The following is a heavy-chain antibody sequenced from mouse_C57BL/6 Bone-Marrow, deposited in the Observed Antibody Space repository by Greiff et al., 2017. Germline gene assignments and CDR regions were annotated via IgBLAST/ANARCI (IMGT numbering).Heavy chain of an antibody. Sequence: VQLKQSGGGLVQPKGSLKLSCAASGFSFNTYAMNWVRQAPGKGLEWVARIRSKSNNYATYYADSVKDRFTISRDDSESMLYLQMNNLKTEDTAMYYCVRHGGTTVVNYAMDYWGQGTSVTVSS. D-gene: IGHD1-1*01. V-gene: IGHV10-1*01. J-gene: IGHJ4*01. CDR3: VRHGGTTVVNYAMDY. CDR2: IRSKSNNYAT. CDR1: GFSFNTYA.